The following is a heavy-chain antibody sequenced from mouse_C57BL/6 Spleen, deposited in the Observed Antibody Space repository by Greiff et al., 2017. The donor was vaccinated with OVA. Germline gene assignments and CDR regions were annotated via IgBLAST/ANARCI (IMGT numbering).Heavy chain of an antibody. D-gene: IGHD2-1*01. V-gene: IGHV1-69*01. Sequence: QVQLQQPGAELVMPGASVKLSCKASGYTFTSYWMHWVKQRPGQGLEWIGEIDPSDSYTNYNQKFKGKSTLTVDKSSSTAYMQLSSLTSEDSAVYYCARSIYYGAMDYWGQGTSVTVSS. CDR1: GYTFTSYW. CDR3: ARSIYYGAMDY. CDR2: IDPSDSYT. J-gene: IGHJ4*01.